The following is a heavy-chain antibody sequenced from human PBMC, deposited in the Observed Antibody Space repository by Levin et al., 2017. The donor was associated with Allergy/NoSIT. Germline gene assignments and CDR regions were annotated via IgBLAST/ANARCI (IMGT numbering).Heavy chain of an antibody. V-gene: IGHV1-2*02. CDR2: INPNSGGT. Sequence: ASVKVSCKASGYTFTGYYMHWVRQAPGQGLEWMGWINPNSGGTNYAQKFQGRVTMTRDTSISTAYMELSRLRSDDTAVYYCARDFPSYSSGWYDIFDYWGQGTLVTVSS. CDR3: ARDFPSYSSGWYDIFDY. CDR1: GYTFTGYY. J-gene: IGHJ4*02. D-gene: IGHD6-19*01.